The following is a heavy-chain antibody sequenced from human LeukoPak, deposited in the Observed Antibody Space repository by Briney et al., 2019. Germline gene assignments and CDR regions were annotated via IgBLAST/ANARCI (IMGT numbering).Heavy chain of an antibody. V-gene: IGHV3-30*18. J-gene: IGHJ4*02. Sequence: GGSLRLSCAASGFTFSSYSMNWVRQAPGKGLEWVAVISYDGSNKYYADSVKGRFTISRDNSKNTLYLQMNSLRAEDTAVYYCAKDLPPIAVAGFFDYWGQGTLVTVSS. D-gene: IGHD6-19*01. CDR3: AKDLPPIAVAGFFDY. CDR1: GFTFSSYS. CDR2: ISYDGSNK.